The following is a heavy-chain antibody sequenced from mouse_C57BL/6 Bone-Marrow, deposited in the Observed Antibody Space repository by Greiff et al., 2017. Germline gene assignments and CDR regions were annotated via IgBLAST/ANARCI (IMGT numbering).Heavy chain of an antibody. J-gene: IGHJ4*01. CDR1: GYTFTSFW. CDR2: FDLNSGGT. D-gene: IGHD2-1*01. Sequence: LQQPGAELVKPGASVKLSCKASGYTFTSFWMHWVKQRPGRGLEWIGRFDLNSGGTKYNEKFKSKATLTVDKPYSTANMQLSSLTSEDSEVYYCERGNVYYGNYVRDMDYWGQGTTVTVSS. CDR3: ERGNVYYGNYVRDMDY. V-gene: IGHV1-72*01.